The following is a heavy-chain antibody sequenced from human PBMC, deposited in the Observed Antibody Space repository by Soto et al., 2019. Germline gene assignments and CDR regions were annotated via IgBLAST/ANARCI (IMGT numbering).Heavy chain of an antibody. Sequence: GESLKISCKGSGYSFTSYWLSCVRQMPGKGLDWMGRSDPSESYTNYSPSFQGHVTISADKSISTAYLQWRSLKASDTAMYYCARPSGQRITIFGVDPNCMDVWGQGSTVTVAS. CDR2: SDPSESYT. J-gene: IGHJ6*02. V-gene: IGHV5-10-1*01. D-gene: IGHD3-3*01. CDR1: GYSFTSYW. CDR3: ARPSGQRITIFGVDPNCMDV.